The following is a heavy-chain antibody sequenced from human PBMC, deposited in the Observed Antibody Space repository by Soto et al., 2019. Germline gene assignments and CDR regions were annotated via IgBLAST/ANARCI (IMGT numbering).Heavy chain of an antibody. CDR2: ISGSGGST. D-gene: IGHD4-4*01. V-gene: IGHV3-23*01. Sequence: EVQLLESGGGLVQPGGSLRLSCAASGFTFSSYAMSWVRQAPGKGLGWVSAISGSGGSTYYADSVKGRFTISRHNYKYTLYLQMNRLRAEYTAVYYCARVPAYSRGPVGYWGQGTLVTVSS. CDR3: ARVPAYSRGPVGY. J-gene: IGHJ4*02. CDR1: GFTFSSYA.